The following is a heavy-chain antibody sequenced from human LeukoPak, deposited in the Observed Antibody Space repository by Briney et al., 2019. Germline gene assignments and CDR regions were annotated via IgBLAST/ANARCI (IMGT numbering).Heavy chain of an antibody. CDR1: GGSMTTHH. Sequence: SETLSLTCTVSGGSMTTHHWNWIRQTPGKGLEWIGYVFDSGRTRENPSLKSRVTLSADTSKNQLSLRLSSVTAADTAVYYCTTIKRGNIFGYFDFWGQGILVTVSS. J-gene: IGHJ4*02. CDR2: VFDSGRT. CDR3: TTIKRGNIFGYFDF. D-gene: IGHD5-18*01. V-gene: IGHV4-59*11.